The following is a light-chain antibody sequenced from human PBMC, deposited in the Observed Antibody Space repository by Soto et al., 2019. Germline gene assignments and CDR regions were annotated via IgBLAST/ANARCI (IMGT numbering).Light chain of an antibody. V-gene: IGKV3-15*01. J-gene: IGKJ5*01. CDR3: QQYNNWPA. CDR1: QTVSRN. CDR2: DIS. Sequence: EVGMTQSPATLSVSPGERATLSCRASQTVSRNLAWYQQRPGQAPRLLIYDISNRATGVPARFSGSGSETEFTLNSRRLQSEDFAVHFCQQYNNWPAVGQGARPESK.